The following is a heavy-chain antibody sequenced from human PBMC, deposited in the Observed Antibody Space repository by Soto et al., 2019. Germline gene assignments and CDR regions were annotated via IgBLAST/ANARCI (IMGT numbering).Heavy chain of an antibody. V-gene: IGHV1-18*01. CDR3: ARSGNSSWYESGYYFDY. J-gene: IGHJ4*02. D-gene: IGHD6-13*01. CDR2: ISSYSGNT. Sequence: ASVKVSCKASGYTFTSYGISWVRQAPGQGLEWMGWISSYSGNTNYAQNLQGRVTLTTDTSTSTAYMELRSLRSDDTAVYYCARSGNSSWYESGYYFDYWGQGTLVTVSS. CDR1: GYTFTSYG.